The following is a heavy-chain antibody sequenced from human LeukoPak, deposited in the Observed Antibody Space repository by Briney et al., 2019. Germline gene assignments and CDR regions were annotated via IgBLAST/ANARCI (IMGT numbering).Heavy chain of an antibody. D-gene: IGHD1-7*01. CDR1: GFTFDDSG. CDR2: INWTGGST. J-gene: IGHJ4*02. Sequence: GGSLRLSCAASGFTFDDSGMSWVRQAPGKGLEWVSGINWTGGSTGYADSVKGRFTISRDNAKNSLYLQMNSLRVEDTALYHCARKGLGGELGGFDSWGQGTLVTVSS. CDR3: ARKGLGGELGGFDS. V-gene: IGHV3-20*01.